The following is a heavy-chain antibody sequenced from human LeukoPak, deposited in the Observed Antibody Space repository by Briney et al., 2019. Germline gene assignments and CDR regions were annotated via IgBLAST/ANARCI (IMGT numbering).Heavy chain of an antibody. D-gene: IGHD3-22*01. V-gene: IGHV3-30-3*01. CDR3: ARGTPRDYYDISGLGDH. CDR2: ISYDGSNE. J-gene: IGHJ4*02. CDR1: EFTLSNYA. Sequence: GGSLRLSCAASEFTLSNYAMHWVRQAPGKGLEWVAVISYDGSNEYYADSVKGRFTISRDTSKNTLYLQMNSLRAEDTAVYYCARGTPRDYYDISGLGDHWGQGTLVTVSS.